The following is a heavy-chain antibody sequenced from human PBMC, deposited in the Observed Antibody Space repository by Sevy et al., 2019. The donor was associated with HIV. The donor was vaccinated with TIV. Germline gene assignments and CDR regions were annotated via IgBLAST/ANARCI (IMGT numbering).Heavy chain of an antibody. CDR1: GFTFRNAW. Sequence: GVSLRLSCVASGFTFRNAWMTWVRQVPGKGLEWVGRIVNDPDGGTTDYAAPVKGRFIISRDDSKNTLYLQMNSLKTEDTAVYYCSTDIVVQSGYSYDFSRINPDFSHNSGADVWGQGTTVTVSS. D-gene: IGHD5-18*01. CDR2: IVNDPDGGTT. J-gene: IGHJ6*02. CDR3: STDIVVQSGYSYDFSRINPDFSHNSGADV. V-gene: IGHV3-15*04.